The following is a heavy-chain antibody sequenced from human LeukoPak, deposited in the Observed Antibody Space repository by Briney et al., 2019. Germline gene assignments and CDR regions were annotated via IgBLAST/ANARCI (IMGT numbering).Heavy chain of an antibody. J-gene: IGHJ5*02. CDR3: ARPIRGWFDP. CDR2: IYYSGST. V-gene: IGHV4-59*01. Sequence: TSETLSLTCAVSGGSISSYYWSWIRQPPGKGLEWIGYIYYSGSTNYNPSLKSRVTISVDTTKNQFYLKLSSVTAADTAVYYCARPIRGWFDPWGQGTLVTVSS. CDR1: GGSISSYY.